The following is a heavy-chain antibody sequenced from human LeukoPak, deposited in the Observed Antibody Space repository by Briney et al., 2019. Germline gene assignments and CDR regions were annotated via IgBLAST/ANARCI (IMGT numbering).Heavy chain of an antibody. CDR2: IYYSGST. CDR3: ARIVGAYHAFDI. D-gene: IGHD1-26*01. V-gene: IGHV4-59*01. CDR1: GDSISSYY. Sequence: SETLSLTCTVSGDSISSYYWSWIRQPPGKGLEWIGYIYYSGSTNYNPSLKSRVTISVDTSKNQFSLKLSSVTAADTAVYYCARIVGAYHAFDIWGQGTMVIVSS. J-gene: IGHJ3*02.